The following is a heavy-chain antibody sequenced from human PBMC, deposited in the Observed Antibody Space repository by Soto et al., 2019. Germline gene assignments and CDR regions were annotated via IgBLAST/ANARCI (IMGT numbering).Heavy chain of an antibody. Sequence: QVQLVQSGGEVKKPGASVKVSCKTSGYSFTTYGISWVRQAPGQGLEWMGWISGYTGNTNYAQKFQGRVTMTTDTSTSTAYMELRSLRSYDTAVYYCAREGPAPYYYYGMDVWGQGSTVAVSS. CDR2: ISGYTGNT. CDR3: AREGPAPYYYYGMDV. J-gene: IGHJ6*02. V-gene: IGHV1-18*01. CDR1: GYSFTTYG.